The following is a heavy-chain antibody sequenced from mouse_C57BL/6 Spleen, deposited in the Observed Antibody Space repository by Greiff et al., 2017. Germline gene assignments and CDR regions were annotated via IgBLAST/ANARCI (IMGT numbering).Heavy chain of an antibody. CDR1: GYTFTSYW. J-gene: IGHJ4*01. V-gene: IGHV1-50*01. D-gene: IGHD2-1*01. Sequence: QVQLQQPGAELVKPGASVKLSCKASGYTFTSYWMQWVKQRPGQGLEWIGEIDPSDSYTNYNQKFKGKATLTVDTSSSTAYRQLSSLTSADSAVYYCARKGIYYGNYGAMDYWGQGTSVTVSS. CDR2: IDPSDSYT. CDR3: ARKGIYYGNYGAMDY.